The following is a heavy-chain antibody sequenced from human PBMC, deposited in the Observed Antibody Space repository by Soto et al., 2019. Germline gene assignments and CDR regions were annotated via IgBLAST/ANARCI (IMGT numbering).Heavy chain of an antibody. J-gene: IGHJ4*02. V-gene: IGHV3-72*01. CDR2: IKNRANAYTT. Sequence: GSLRLSCAASGFTFSDPYMDWVRQAPGKGLEWVGRIKNRANAYTTQYAASVKGRFTISRDDLKNSVYLQMNSLKTEDTAVYYCTRAPSYYGSGSHHWGQGTLVTVSS. CDR1: GFTFSDPY. D-gene: IGHD3-10*01. CDR3: TRAPSYYGSGSHH.